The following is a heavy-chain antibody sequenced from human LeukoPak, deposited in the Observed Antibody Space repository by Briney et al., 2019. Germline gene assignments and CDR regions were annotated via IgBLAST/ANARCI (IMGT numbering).Heavy chain of an antibody. CDR1: GFTFSSYW. Sequence: GGSLRLSCAASGFTFSSYWMSWVRQAPGKGLEWVANIKQDGSEKYYVDSVKGRFTISRDNAKNSLYLQMNSLRAEDTAVYYCARGTQTYYDILTGYYDYWGQGTLVTVSS. V-gene: IGHV3-7*01. D-gene: IGHD3-9*01. J-gene: IGHJ4*02. CDR2: IKQDGSEK. CDR3: ARGTQTYYDILTGYYDY.